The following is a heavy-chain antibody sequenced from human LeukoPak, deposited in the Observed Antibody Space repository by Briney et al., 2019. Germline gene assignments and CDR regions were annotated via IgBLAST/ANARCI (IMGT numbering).Heavy chain of an antibody. V-gene: IGHV4-34*01. J-gene: IGHJ4*02. CDR2: INHSGST. D-gene: IGHD1-26*01. Sequence: SETLSLTCAVYGGSFSGYYWSWIRQPPGKGLEWIGEINHSGSTNYNPSLKSRVTISVDTSKNQFSLRLSSVTAADTAVYYCAREHPSIVGATDYFDYWGQGTLVTVSS. CDR3: AREHPSIVGATDYFDY. CDR1: GGSFSGYY.